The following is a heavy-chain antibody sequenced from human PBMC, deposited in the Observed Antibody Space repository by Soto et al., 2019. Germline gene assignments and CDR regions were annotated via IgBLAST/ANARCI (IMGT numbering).Heavy chain of an antibody. V-gene: IGHV1-18*01. D-gene: IGHD2-15*01. J-gene: IGHJ6*03. CDR2: ISAYNGNT. CDR3: ARASFCSGGSCYDEPKKYYYYYYMDV. Sequence: QVQLVQSGAEVKKPGASVKVSCKASGYTFTSYGISWVRQAPGQGLEWMGWISAYNGNTNYEQKRKGIVTMTTDTSTSTAYMELRSLRSDDTDVYYCARASFCSGGSCYDEPKKYYYYYYMDVWGKGTTVTVSS. CDR1: GYTFTSYG.